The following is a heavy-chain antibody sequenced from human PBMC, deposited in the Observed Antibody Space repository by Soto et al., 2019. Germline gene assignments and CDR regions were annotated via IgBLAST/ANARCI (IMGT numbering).Heavy chain of an antibody. CDR1: SGSISSSNW. J-gene: IGHJ6*03. CDR2: IYHSGST. CDR3: AGGRFGELFTYYRDV. D-gene: IGHD3-10*01. V-gene: IGHV4-4*02. Sequence: QVQLQESGPGLVKPSGTLSLTCAVSSGSISSSNWWSWVRQPPGKGLEWIGEIYHSGSTNYNPSLKGRVPISVDKSKNQFSLKRSSVTAADTAVYYCAGGRFGELFTYYRDVWGKGTTVTVSS.